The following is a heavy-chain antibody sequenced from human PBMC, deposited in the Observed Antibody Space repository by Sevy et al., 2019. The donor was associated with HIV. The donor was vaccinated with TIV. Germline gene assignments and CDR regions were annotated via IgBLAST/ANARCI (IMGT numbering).Heavy chain of an antibody. CDR1: GGSIRRYY. Sequence: SETLSLTCTVSGGSIRRYYWSWIRQPPGKGLEWIGYIYNSGNTNYNPCLKSRVTISVDTSKNQFSLRLSSVTAADTAVYYCARVFDSEGAFDLWGQGTMVTVSS. D-gene: IGHD2-21*01. J-gene: IGHJ3*01. CDR2: IYNSGNT. V-gene: IGHV4-59*13. CDR3: ARVFDSEGAFDL.